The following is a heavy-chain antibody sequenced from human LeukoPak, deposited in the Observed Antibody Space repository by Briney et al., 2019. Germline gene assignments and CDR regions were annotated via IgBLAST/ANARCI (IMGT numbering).Heavy chain of an antibody. CDR3: ARANGGHIDH. Sequence: QPGGSLRLSCAASGFTFSNYWMHWVRQAPGKGLVCVSRIISDGSTSTYADSVKGRFTISRDNAKNTLDLQINSLRAEDTAVYYCARANGGHIDHWGQGTLVTVSS. V-gene: IGHV3-74*03. CDR2: IISDGSTS. CDR1: GFTFSNYW. J-gene: IGHJ4*02. D-gene: IGHD4-23*01.